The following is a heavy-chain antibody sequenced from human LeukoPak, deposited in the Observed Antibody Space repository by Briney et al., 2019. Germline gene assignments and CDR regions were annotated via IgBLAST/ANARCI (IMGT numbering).Heavy chain of an antibody. J-gene: IGHJ4*02. CDR2: IKQDGGEK. V-gene: IGHV3-7*01. D-gene: IGHD3-10*01. CDR1: GFTFSSYW. Sequence: GGSLRLSCAASGFTFSSYWMSWVRQAPGKGLEGVANIKQDGGEKYYVDSVKGRFTISRDNAKNSLYLQMNSLRAEDTAVYYCARGPLIWGRLTFYFDYWGQGTLVTVSS. CDR3: ARGPLIWGRLTFYFDY.